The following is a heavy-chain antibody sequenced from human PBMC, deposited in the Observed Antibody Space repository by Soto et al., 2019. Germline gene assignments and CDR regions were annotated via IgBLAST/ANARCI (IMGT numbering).Heavy chain of an antibody. Sequence: ASVKVSCQASGYTFTSYGIRWVRQAPGQGLEWIGWISAYNGNTNYAQKLQGRVTMTTETSTSTAYMELRSLRSEDTAVYYCASAPLDYCYDCSGPFDYWGQGALVTVSS. CDR3: ASAPLDYCYDCSGPFDY. D-gene: IGHD3-22*01. J-gene: IGHJ4*02. V-gene: IGHV1-18*01. CDR1: GYTFTSYG. CDR2: ISAYNGNT.